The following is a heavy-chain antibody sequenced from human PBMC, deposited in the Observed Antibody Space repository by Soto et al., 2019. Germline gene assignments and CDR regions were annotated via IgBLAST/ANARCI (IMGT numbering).Heavy chain of an antibody. Sequence: GKGLEWIGEINHSGSTHYNPSLKSRVTISVATSKNQFSLKLSSVTAADTAVYYCARERWGTCSFFFQAEDGIRDL. V-gene: IGHV4-34*01. CDR2: INHSGST. D-gene: IGHD1-7*01. CDR3: ARERWGTCSFFFQAEDGIRDL. J-gene: IGHJ2*01.